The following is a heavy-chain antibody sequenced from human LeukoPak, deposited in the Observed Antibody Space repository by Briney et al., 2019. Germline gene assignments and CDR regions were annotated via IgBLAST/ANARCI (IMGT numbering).Heavy chain of an antibody. CDR3: AARSGSYDAFDI. CDR2: IVVGSGDT. D-gene: IGHD1-26*01. J-gene: IGHJ3*02. Sequence: SVKVSCKASGFTFSTSDVQWVRQARGQRLEWIGWIVVGSGDTNYAHKFQESVTITRDKSTSTAYMELSSLRSEDTAVYYCAARSGSYDAFDIWGQGTMVTVSS. CDR1: GFTFSTSD. V-gene: IGHV1-58*01.